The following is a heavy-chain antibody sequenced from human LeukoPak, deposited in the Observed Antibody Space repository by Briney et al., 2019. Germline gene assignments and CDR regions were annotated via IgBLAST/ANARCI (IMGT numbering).Heavy chain of an antibody. J-gene: IGHJ4*02. CDR1: GFAFSGYS. D-gene: IGHD4-17*01. CDR2: ISYSSYTI. Sequence: PGGSLRLSCAASGFAFSGYSMNWIGQAPGKGLEWVAYISYSSYTIHYADSVKGRFTISRDNANNSLYLQRNSLRAEDTAMYYCARDGDGNFDYWGQGTLVTVSS. V-gene: IGHV3-48*04. CDR3: ARDGDGNFDY.